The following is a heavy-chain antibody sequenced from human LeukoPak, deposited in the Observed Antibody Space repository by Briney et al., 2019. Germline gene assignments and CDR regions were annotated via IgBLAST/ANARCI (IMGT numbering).Heavy chain of an antibody. V-gene: IGHV3-21*01. Sequence: PGRSLRLSCAASGFTFSTYSMNWVRQAPGKGLEWVAYIISSSSYIEYADSVKGRFTISRDNAKNLVHLQMNSLRAEDTAVYYCARGFTGIWGQGTMVTVSS. CDR1: GFTFSTYS. J-gene: IGHJ3*02. D-gene: IGHD3-10*01. CDR2: IISSSSYI. CDR3: ARGFTGI.